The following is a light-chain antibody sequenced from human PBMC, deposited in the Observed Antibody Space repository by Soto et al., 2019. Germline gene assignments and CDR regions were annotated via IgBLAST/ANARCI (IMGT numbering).Light chain of an antibody. CDR1: QSVSSN. J-gene: IGKJ2*01. CDR2: GAS. Sequence: EIVMTQSPANLSVSPGERATLSCRASQSVSSNLAWYQQKPGQGPRLLIYGASTRATSIPARFSGNGSGTEFSLTINRLQSEDFAVYYCQQYNKWPPYTFGQGTKLEIK. CDR3: QQYNKWPPYT. V-gene: IGKV3-15*01.